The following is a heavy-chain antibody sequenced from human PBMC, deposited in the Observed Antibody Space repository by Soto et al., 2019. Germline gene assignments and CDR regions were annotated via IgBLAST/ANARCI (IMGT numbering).Heavy chain of an antibody. CDR1: GYTFTGYY. Sequence: ASVKGSCKASGYTFTGYYMHWLRQAPGQGLEWMGWINPNSGGTNYAQKFQGWVTMTRDTSISTAYMELSRLRSDDTAVYYCARDLDSSGEEYYYYGMGVWGQGTTVTVSS. CDR2: INPNSGGT. D-gene: IGHD6-19*01. V-gene: IGHV1-2*04. J-gene: IGHJ6*02. CDR3: ARDLDSSGEEYYYYGMGV.